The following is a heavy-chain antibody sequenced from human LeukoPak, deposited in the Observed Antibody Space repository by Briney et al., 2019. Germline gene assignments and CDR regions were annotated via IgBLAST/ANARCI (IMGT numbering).Heavy chain of an antibody. D-gene: IGHD2-2*01. J-gene: IGHJ6*03. CDR2: VIPIFGTA. CDR3: ARAIYCSSTSCYYYYYMDV. CDR1: GGTFSSYA. Sequence: SVKVSCKASGGTFSSYAISWVRQAPGQGLEWMGGVIPIFGTANYAQKFQGRVTITADESTSIAYMELSSLRSEDTAVYYCARAIYCSSTSCYYYYYMDVWGKGATVTVSS. V-gene: IGHV1-69*13.